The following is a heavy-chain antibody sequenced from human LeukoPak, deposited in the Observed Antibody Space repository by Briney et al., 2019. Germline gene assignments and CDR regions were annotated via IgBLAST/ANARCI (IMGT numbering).Heavy chain of an antibody. J-gene: IGHJ3*02. CDR2: ISTYNGRT. Sequence: ASVKVSCKPSGYTFSNYGVSWVRQAPGQGLEWMGWISTYNGRTNFAQKFQGRVTLATETSTSTGYMALRPLRSDDTAVYYCARNLGDCSGGSSYSAIDIWGQGTMLTLSS. D-gene: IGHD2-15*01. CDR3: ARNLGDCSGGSSYSAIDI. V-gene: IGHV1-18*01. CDR1: GYTFSNYG.